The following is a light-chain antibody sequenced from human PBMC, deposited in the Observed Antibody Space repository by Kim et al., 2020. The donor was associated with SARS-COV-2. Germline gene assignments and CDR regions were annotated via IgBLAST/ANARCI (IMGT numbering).Light chain of an antibody. CDR3: ISYASTRSYV. J-gene: IGLJ1*01. CDR1: SSDVGAYNY. V-gene: IGLV2-14*01. Sequence: QSALTQPASVSGSPGQSNTISCTGTSSDVGAYNYVSWYQQHPGKAPKLMIFDVNQRPSGLSDRFSGSKSGNTASLTISGLQAEDEADYYCISYASTRSYVFGTGTKVTVL. CDR2: DVN.